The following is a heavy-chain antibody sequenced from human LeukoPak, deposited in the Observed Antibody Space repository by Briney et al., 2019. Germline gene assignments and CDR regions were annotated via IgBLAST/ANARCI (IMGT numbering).Heavy chain of an antibody. Sequence: PSETLSLTCTVSGGSISPYFWSWFQQPPGKGLEWIGYISYTGSTIYSPSLKSRVTISVDTSKNQFSLQLTSVTAADTAVYYCARDDYRGVTNFDPWGQGTLVTVSS. CDR3: ARDDYRGVTNFDP. CDR1: GGSISPYF. CDR2: ISYTGST. J-gene: IGHJ5*02. V-gene: IGHV4-59*01. D-gene: IGHD3-10*01.